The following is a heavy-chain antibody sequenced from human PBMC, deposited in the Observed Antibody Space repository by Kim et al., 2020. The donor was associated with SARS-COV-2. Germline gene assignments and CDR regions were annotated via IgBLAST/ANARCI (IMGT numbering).Heavy chain of an antibody. V-gene: IGHV3-23*01. CDR3: AKSLGGSGGY. D-gene: IGHD3-10*01. J-gene: IGHJ4*02. Sequence: TYYADSVKGRFTISRDNSKNTLYLQMNSLRAEDTAVYYCAKSLGGSGGYWGQGTLVTVSS. CDR2: T.